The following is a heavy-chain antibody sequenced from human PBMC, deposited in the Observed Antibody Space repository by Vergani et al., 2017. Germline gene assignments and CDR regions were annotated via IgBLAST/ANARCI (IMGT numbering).Heavy chain of an antibody. V-gene: IGHV4-38-2*01. CDR1: DSSIMTNPY. D-gene: IGHD3-10*01. CDR3: ARHRGSGGFFPSSYVYGMDV. Sequence: QVQLQESGPGLVKPSETLTLTCDVSDSSIMTNPYWGWFRQSPGKGLEWIGCIHHSGDTHYNSSLKSRVSILIVSSSKFSLSLTSVTAADTAIYYCARHRGSGGFFPSSYVYGMDVWGHGTTVTVSS. CDR2: IHHSGDT. J-gene: IGHJ6*02.